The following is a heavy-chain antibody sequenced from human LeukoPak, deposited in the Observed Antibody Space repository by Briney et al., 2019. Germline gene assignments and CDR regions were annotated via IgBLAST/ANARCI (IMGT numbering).Heavy chain of an antibody. CDR2: IKQDGSEK. J-gene: IGHJ4*02. CDR1: GFTFSSYW. Sequence: GGSLRLSCAASGFTFSSYWMSWVRQAPGKGLEWVANIKQDGSEKYYVDSVKGRFTISRDNAKNSLYLQMNSLRAEDTAVYYCARVFTGYYDSSGYSDYWGQGTLVTVSS. D-gene: IGHD3-22*01. V-gene: IGHV3-7*01. CDR3: ARVFTGYYDSSGYSDY.